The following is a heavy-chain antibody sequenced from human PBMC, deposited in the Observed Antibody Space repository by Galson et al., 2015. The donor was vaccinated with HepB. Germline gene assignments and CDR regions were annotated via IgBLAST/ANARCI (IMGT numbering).Heavy chain of an antibody. D-gene: IGHD3-10*01. Sequence: QSGAEVKKPGESLRISCKGSGYSLTSYWISWVRQMPGKGLEWMGRIDPSDSYTNYSPSFQGHVTISADKSISTAYLQWSSLKASDTAMYYCARHGLGFSGSYYTEGYYSDYWGQGTLVTVSS. CDR3: ARHGLGFSGSYYTEGYYSDY. J-gene: IGHJ4*02. V-gene: IGHV5-10-1*01. CDR1: GYSLTSYW. CDR2: IDPSDSYT.